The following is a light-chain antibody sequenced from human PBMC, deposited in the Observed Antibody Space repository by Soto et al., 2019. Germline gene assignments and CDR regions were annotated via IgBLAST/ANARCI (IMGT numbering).Light chain of an antibody. CDR3: QQYGSSPEWT. Sequence: ELVLTQSAGTLSLSPGERATLSCRASQSVSSSYLAWYQQKPGQAPRLLIYGASSRATGIPDRFSGSGSGTDFTLTISRLEPEDFAVYYCQQYGSSPEWTFGQGTKVDIK. CDR2: GAS. J-gene: IGKJ1*01. V-gene: IGKV3-20*01. CDR1: QSVSSSY.